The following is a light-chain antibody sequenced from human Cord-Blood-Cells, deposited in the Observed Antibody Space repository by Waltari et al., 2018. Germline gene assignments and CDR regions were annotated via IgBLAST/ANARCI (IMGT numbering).Light chain of an antibody. CDR3: MQALQTLPT. CDR2: LGS. J-gene: IGKJ3*01. Sequence: VMTQSPLPLPVTPGEPASFSCRASQSLLHSNGYNYLDWYLQKPGQSPQLLIYLGSNRDSGVPDRFSGSGSGTDFTLKISRVEAEDVGVYYCMQALQTLPTFGPGTKVDIK. V-gene: IGKV2-28*01. CDR1: QSLLHSNGYNY.